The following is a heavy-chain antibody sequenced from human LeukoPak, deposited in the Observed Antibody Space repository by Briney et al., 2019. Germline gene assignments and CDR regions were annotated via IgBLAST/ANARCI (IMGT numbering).Heavy chain of an antibody. D-gene: IGHD6-13*01. V-gene: IGHV3-21*01. CDR3: ARGGYSRDIDY. J-gene: IGHJ4*02. CDR1: GFTFSSYA. CDR2: ISSSSSYI. Sequence: GGSLRLSCAASGFTFSSYAMHWVRQAPGKGLEWVSSISSSSSYIYYADSVKGRFTISRDNAKNSLYLQMNSLRAEDTAVYYCARGGYSRDIDYWGQGTLVTVSS.